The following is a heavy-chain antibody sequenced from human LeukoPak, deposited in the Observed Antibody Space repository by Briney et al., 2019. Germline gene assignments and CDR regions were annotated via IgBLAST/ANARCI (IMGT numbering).Heavy chain of an antibody. CDR1: GGSFSGYY. D-gene: IGHD3-3*01. J-gene: IGHJ4*02. CDR3: ARPANYDFWSGYYTGGYYFDY. Sequence: SETLSLTCAVYGGSFSGYYWSWIRQPPGKGLEWIGEINHSGSTNYNPSLKSRVTISVDTSKNQFSLKLSSVTAADTAVYYCARPANYDFWSGYYTGGYYFDYWGQGTLVTVSS. V-gene: IGHV4-34*01. CDR2: INHSGST.